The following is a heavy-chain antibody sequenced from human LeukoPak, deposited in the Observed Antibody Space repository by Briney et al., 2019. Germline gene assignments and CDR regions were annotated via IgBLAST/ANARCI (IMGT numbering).Heavy chain of an antibody. CDR1: GGSISSHY. V-gene: IGHV4-59*11. Sequence: SETLSLTCTVSGGSISSHYWSWIRQPPGKGLEWIGYIYYSGSTNYNPSLKSRVTISVDTSKNQFSLKLSSVTAADTAVYYCATEMATPVGWFDPWGQGTLVTVSS. CDR3: ATEMATPVGWFDP. J-gene: IGHJ5*02. D-gene: IGHD5-24*01. CDR2: IYYSGST.